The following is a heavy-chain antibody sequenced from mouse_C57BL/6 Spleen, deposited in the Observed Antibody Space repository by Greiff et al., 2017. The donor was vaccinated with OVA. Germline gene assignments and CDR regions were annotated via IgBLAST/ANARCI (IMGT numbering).Heavy chain of an antibody. CDR2: IYPRSGNT. CDR1: GYTFTSYG. V-gene: IGHV1-81*01. J-gene: IGHJ1*03. Sequence: QVQLQQSGAELARPGASVKLSCKASGYTFTSYGISWVKQRTGQGLEWIGEIYPRSGNTYYNEKFKGKATLTADKSSSTAYMELRSLTSEDSAVYFCARYYYGSTNWYFDVWGTGTTVTVSS. CDR3: ARYYYGSTNWYFDV. D-gene: IGHD1-1*01.